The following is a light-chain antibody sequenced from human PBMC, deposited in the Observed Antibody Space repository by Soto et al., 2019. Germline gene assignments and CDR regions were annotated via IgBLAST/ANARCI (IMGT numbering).Light chain of an antibody. J-gene: IGKJ5*01. V-gene: IGKV3-15*01. Sequence: EIVMTQSPATLSVSPGERATLSCRASQSVRSNLAWYQQKPGQAPRLLIYGASTRATGIPARFSGSGSGTEFTLTISSLQPEDFATYYCQQYSNLITFGQGTRLEIK. CDR1: QSVRSN. CDR3: QQYSNLIT. CDR2: GAS.